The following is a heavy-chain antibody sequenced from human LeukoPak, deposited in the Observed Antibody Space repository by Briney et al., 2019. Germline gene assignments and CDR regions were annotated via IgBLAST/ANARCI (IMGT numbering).Heavy chain of an antibody. CDR2: LHSGGTT. Sequence: GGSLRLSCAASGLTVSDNYMSWVRHLPGKGLEWISVLHSGGTTRYADSVKGRFTISRDESNNTLFLQMDNLGVEDTAVYYCAREGQRGFYALDIWGQGTLVTVSS. J-gene: IGHJ3*02. CDR3: AREGQRGFYALDI. V-gene: IGHV3-66*01. D-gene: IGHD3-10*01. CDR1: GLTVSDNY.